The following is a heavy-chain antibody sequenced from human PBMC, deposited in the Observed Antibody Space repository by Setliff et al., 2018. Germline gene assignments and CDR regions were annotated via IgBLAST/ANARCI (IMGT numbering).Heavy chain of an antibody. CDR2: IHTGST. CDR3: ARAPSKVQFDS. D-gene: IGHD4-4*01. V-gene: IGHV4-4*08. Sequence: PSETLSLTCTVSGGSISSDIWSWIRQPPGKGLEWIGQIHTGSTNYNPSLRSRVTISVDMSKNQFSLKLNSVTAADTAVYYCARAPSKVQFDSWGRGILVTVSS. J-gene: IGHJ5*01. CDR1: GGSISSDI.